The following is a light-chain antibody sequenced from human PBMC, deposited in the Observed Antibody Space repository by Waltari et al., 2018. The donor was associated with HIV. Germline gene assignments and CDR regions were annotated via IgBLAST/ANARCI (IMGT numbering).Light chain of an antibody. J-gene: IGLJ2*01. CDR1: NIGSKS. V-gene: IGLV3-21*02. CDR3: QVWDSSSDHL. CDR2: DDI. Sequence: SYVPTQPPSVSVAPGQTARITCGGNNIGSKSVHWYQQKPGQAPVLVIYDDIGRASGIPERFSGSNSGNTATLTISRVEAGDEADYYCQVWDSSSDHLFGGGTKVTVL.